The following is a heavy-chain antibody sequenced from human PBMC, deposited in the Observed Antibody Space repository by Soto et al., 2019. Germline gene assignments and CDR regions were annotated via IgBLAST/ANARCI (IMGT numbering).Heavy chain of an antibody. CDR2: IYYSGST. Sequence: GSLRLSCISSGFTFRTYTMNWVRQAPGKGLEWIGSIYYSGSTYYNPSLKSRVTISVDTSKNQFSLKLSSVTAADTAVYYCARSPVYGNWFDPWGQGTLVTVSS. D-gene: IGHD4-17*01. CDR3: ARSPVYGNWFDP. V-gene: IGHV4-59*05. J-gene: IGHJ5*02. CDR1: GFTFRTYT.